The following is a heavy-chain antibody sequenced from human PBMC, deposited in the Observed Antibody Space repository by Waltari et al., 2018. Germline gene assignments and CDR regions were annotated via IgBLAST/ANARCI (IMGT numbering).Heavy chain of an antibody. J-gene: IGHJ4*02. CDR1: GGSISRSSYY. D-gene: IGHD3-3*01. Sequence: QLQLQESGPGLVKPSETLSLTCTVSGGSISRSSYYWGWIRQPPGKGLEWIGSIYYSGSTYYNPSLKSRVTISVDTSKNQFSLKLSSVTAADTAVYYCARGRRTYYDLTYWGQGTLVTVSS. CDR3: ARGRRTYYDLTY. CDR2: IYYSGST. V-gene: IGHV4-39*07.